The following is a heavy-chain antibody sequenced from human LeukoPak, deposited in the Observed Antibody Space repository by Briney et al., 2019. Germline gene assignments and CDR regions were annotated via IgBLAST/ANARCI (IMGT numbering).Heavy chain of an antibody. CDR2: IYHSGST. Sequence: SETLSLTCAVSGYSISSGYYWGWIRQPPGKGLEWIGSIYHSGSTYYNPSLKSRVTISVDTSKNQFSLKPSPVTAADTAVYYCAKHSSSWYEPSRDYYYYMDVWGKGTTVTVSS. CDR3: AKHSSSWYEPSRDYYYYMDV. V-gene: IGHV4-38-2*01. CDR1: GYSISSGYY. D-gene: IGHD6-13*01. J-gene: IGHJ6*03.